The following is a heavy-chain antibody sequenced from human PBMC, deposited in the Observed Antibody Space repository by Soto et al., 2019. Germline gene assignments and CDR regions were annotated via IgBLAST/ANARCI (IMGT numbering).Heavy chain of an antibody. V-gene: IGHV1-18*01. Sequence: QVQLVQSGAEVKKPGASVKVSCKASGYTFTSYGISWVRQAPGQGLEWMGWISAYNGNTNYAQKLQGRVTMTTDTATRTDYMELRSLRSDETAVYYCARYSSSWYGALNAFDIWGQGTMVTVSS. CDR2: ISAYNGNT. D-gene: IGHD6-13*01. CDR3: ARYSSSWYGALNAFDI. J-gene: IGHJ3*02. CDR1: GYTFTSYG.